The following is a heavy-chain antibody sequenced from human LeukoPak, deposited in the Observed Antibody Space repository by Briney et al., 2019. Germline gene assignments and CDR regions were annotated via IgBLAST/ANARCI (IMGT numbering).Heavy chain of an antibody. D-gene: IGHD3-9*01. V-gene: IGHV3-30*18. CDR1: GFTFSSYG. Sequence: GRSLRLSCAASGFTFSSYGMHWVRQAPGKGLEWVAVISYDGSNKYYADSVKGRFTISRDNSKNTLYLQMNSLRAEDTAVYYCAKAKYYDILTGSLPTDYWGQGTLVTVSS. J-gene: IGHJ4*02. CDR2: ISYDGSNK. CDR3: AKAKYYDILTGSLPTDY.